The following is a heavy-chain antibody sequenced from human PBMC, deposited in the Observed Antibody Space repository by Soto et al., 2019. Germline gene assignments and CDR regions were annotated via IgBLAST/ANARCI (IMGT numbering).Heavy chain of an antibody. J-gene: IGHJ3*02. V-gene: IGHV3-23*01. CDR1: GFTFSTYA. CDR3: AKGFSGAFDS. CDR2: IRAGGGDT. Sequence: PGGSLRLSCAASGFTFSTYAMSWVRQAPGKGLEWVSGIRAGGGDTYYADSVKGRLTISRDDSKNTLFVEMNSLRAEDTAVYYCAKGFSGAFDSWGRGTMVTVSS. D-gene: IGHD7-27*01.